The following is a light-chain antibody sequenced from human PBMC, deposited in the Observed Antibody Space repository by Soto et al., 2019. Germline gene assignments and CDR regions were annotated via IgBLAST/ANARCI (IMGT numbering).Light chain of an antibody. J-gene: IGLJ3*02. V-gene: IGLV1-40*01. Sequence: QSVLTQPPSVSGSPGQRVSIPCTGNSFNIGAGYDVHWYQQLPGTAPKLVIYGNSNRPSGVPDRFSASKSGTSASLAITGLQAEDEAEYYCQSYDSSLSAWVFGGGTKLTVL. CDR3: QSYDSSLSAWV. CDR2: GNS. CDR1: SFNIGAGYD.